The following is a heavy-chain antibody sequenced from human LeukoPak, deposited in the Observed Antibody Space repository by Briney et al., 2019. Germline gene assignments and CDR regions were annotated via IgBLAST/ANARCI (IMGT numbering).Heavy chain of an antibody. V-gene: IGHV1-2*02. J-gene: IGHJ4*02. D-gene: IGHD3-16*02. CDR2: IDPNSGGT. CDR3: ARVSPHATYYDYVWGSYRPYYFDY. CDR1: GYTFTGYY. Sequence: ASVKVSCKASGYTFTGYYMHWVRQAPGQGLEWMGWIDPNSGGTNYAQKFQGRVTMTRDTSISTAYMELSRLRSDDTAVYYCARVSPHATYYDYVWGSYRPYYFDYWGQGTLVTVSS.